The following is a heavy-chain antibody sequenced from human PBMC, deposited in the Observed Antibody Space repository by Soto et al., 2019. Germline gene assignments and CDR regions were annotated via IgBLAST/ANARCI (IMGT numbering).Heavy chain of an antibody. D-gene: IGHD2-8*01. Sequence: GGSLRLSCVAPGFTFGNAYMNWVRQAPMKGLEWVGRIKPNAGGGTTDYAAPVTGRFTISRDDSKNTLYLQMNSLKIEDTAVDYCTTEPGSLIPAYWGRGTLVTVSS. V-gene: IGHV3-15*07. CDR2: IKPNAGGGTT. J-gene: IGHJ4*02. CDR1: GFTFGNAY. CDR3: TTEPGSLIPAY.